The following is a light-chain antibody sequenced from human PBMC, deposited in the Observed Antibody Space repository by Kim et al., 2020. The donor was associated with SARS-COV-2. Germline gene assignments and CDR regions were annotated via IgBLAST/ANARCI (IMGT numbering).Light chain of an antibody. CDR3: ATWDDSHVV. J-gene: IGLJ2*01. V-gene: IGLV1-47*01. CDR1: RTNLESNS. CDR2: RNN. Sequence: PRRRVTLFVSGSRTNLESNSVYWYEPRPGTAPKLLIYRNNQRPSGVPDRFSGSKSGTSASLAISGLRSEDEADYYCATWDDSHVVFGGGTQLTVL.